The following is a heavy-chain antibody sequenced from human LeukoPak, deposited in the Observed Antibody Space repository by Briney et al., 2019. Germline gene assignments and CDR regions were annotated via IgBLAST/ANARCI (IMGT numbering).Heavy chain of an antibody. V-gene: IGHV1-69*05. CDR1: GGTFSSYA. Sequence: GSSVKVSCKASGGTFSSYAISWLRQAPGQGLERMGGIIPIFGTANYAQKFQGRVTITTDESTSTAYMELSSLRSEDTAVYYCARGRSSWYRAFDIWGQGTTVTVSS. CDR2: IIPIFGTA. D-gene: IGHD6-13*01. CDR3: ARGRSSWYRAFDI. J-gene: IGHJ3*02.